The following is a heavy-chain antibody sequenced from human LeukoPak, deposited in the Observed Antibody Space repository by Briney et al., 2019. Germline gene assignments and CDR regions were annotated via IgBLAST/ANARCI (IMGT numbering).Heavy chain of an antibody. V-gene: IGHV3-11*01. CDR3: AKDREFVGRSFFDI. D-gene: IGHD3-10*01. CDR2: ISSSGSTI. Sequence: GGSLRLSCAASGFTFSDYYMSWIRQAPGKGLEWVSYISSSGSTIYYADSVKGRFTISRDNAKNSLYLQMNSLRAEDTALYYCAKDREFVGRSFFDIWGQGTMVTVSS. CDR1: GFTFSDYY. J-gene: IGHJ3*02.